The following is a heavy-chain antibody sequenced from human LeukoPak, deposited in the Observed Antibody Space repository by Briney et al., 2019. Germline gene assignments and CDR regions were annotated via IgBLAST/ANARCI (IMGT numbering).Heavy chain of an antibody. CDR1: GGSISSYY. CDR3: ARDDYYDSSGYYYFDY. D-gene: IGHD3-22*01. V-gene: IGHV4-59*12. CDR2: IYYSGST. J-gene: IGHJ4*02. Sequence: SETLSLTCTVSGGSISSYYWSWIRQPPGKGLEWIGYIYYSGSTNYNPSLKSRATISVDTSKNQFSLKLSSVTAADTAVYYCARDDYYDSSGYYYFDYWGQGTLVTVSS.